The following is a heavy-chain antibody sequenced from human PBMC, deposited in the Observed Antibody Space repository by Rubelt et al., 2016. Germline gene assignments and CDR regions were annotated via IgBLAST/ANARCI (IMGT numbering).Heavy chain of an antibody. CDR2: IYYSGSS. V-gene: IGHV4-59*08. J-gene: IGHJ4*02. Sequence: QVQLQESGPGLVKPSETLSLTCTVSGGSISSYYCSWIRQPPGKGLEWIGYIYYSGSSNYNPSLKSRVIMSVDTSKNQFSRKLGSVTAADTAVYFCARQSRGFGVPISWGQGTLVTVSS. CDR1: GGSISSYY. CDR3: ARQSRGFGVPIS. D-gene: IGHD3-16*01.